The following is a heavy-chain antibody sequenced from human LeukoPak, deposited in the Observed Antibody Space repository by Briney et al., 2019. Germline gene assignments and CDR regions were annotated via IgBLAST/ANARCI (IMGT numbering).Heavy chain of an antibody. V-gene: IGHV3-73*01. CDR1: GFTFSGPV. Sequence: GGSLSPSCAAPGFTFSGPVMTWVGKAPGKGLGWFGRIRSKANSYATAYAASVKGRFTISRDDSKNTAYLQMNSLKTEDTAVYYCTRPPTYYYYGMDVWGQGTTVTVSS. CDR2: IRSKANSYAT. CDR3: TRPPTYYYYGMDV. J-gene: IGHJ6*02.